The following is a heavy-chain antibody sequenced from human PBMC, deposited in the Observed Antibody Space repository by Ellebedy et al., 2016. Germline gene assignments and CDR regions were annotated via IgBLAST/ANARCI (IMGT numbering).Heavy chain of an antibody. D-gene: IGHD4-17*01. CDR1: GYSISSGYY. CDR2: IYHLGNT. V-gene: IGHV4-38-2*02. Sequence: SETLSLTCTVSGYSISSGYYWGWIRQPPGKGLQWIGSIYHLGNTYYNPSLKSRVTMSVDTSQNQFSLRLRPVTAADTAVYYCARVRAYGDYSVDYWGQGTLVTVSS. J-gene: IGHJ4*02. CDR3: ARVRAYGDYSVDY.